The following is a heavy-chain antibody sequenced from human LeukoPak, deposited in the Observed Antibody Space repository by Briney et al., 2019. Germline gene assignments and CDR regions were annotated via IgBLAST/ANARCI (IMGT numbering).Heavy chain of an antibody. CDR3: AKGLGYCSSTSCLPNDY. CDR2: ISYDGSNK. CDR1: GFTFSSYG. J-gene: IGHJ4*02. Sequence: GRSLRLSCAASGFTFSSYGMHWVRQAPGKGLEWVAVISYDGSNKYYADSVKGRFTISRDSSKNTLYLQMNSLRAEDTAVYYCAKGLGYCSSTSCLPNDYWGQGTLVTVSS. V-gene: IGHV3-30*18. D-gene: IGHD2-2*01.